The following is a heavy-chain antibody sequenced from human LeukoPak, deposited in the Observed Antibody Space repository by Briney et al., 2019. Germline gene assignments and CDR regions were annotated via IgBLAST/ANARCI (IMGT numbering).Heavy chain of an antibody. D-gene: IGHD3-22*01. J-gene: IGHJ4*02. Sequence: PGGSLRLSCAASGFTVSSNYMSWVRQAPGKGLEWVSGINWNGGSTGYADSVKGRFTISRDNAKNSLYLQMNSLRAEDTALYHCARDRHYYYDSSGYDYWGQGTLVTVSS. CDR1: GFTVSSNY. CDR2: INWNGGST. CDR3: ARDRHYYYDSSGYDY. V-gene: IGHV3-20*01.